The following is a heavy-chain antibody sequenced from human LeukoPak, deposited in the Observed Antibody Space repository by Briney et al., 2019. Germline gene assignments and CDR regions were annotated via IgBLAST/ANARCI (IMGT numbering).Heavy chain of an antibody. V-gene: IGHV3-30*18. J-gene: IGHJ4*02. CDR2: LSYDGGNK. Sequence: GGSLRLSCAASGFTFNTHAMYWVRQAPGKGPEWMAVLSYDGGNKYYADSVKGRFSISRDNPKNTLYLQMNNLRVEDTAVYYSGKVMGAYYGSGSDWGQGTLVTVSS. D-gene: IGHD3-10*01. CDR3: GKVMGAYYGSGSD. CDR1: GFTFNTHA.